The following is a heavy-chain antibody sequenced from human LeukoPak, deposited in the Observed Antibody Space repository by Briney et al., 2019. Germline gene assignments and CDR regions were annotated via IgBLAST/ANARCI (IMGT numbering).Heavy chain of an antibody. J-gene: IGHJ5*02. V-gene: IGHV4-59*01. CDR1: GDSISSYY. D-gene: IGHD6-6*01. CDR2: IYYSGST. Sequence: SETLSLTCTVSGDSISSYYWSWIRQPPGKGLEWIGYIYYSGSTNYNPSLKSRVTISVDTSKNQFSLKLSSVTAADTAVYYCATDYSQLGRFDPWGQGTLVTVSS. CDR3: ATDYSQLGRFDP.